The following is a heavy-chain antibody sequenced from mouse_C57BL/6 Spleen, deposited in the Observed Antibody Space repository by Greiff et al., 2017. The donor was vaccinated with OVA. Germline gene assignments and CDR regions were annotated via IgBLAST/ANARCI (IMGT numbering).Heavy chain of an antibody. CDR2: IYPGSGST. V-gene: IGHV1-55*01. D-gene: IGHD4-1*01. Sequence: VQLQQPGAELVKPGASVKMSCKASGYTFTSYWITWVKQRPGQGLEWIGDIYPGSGSTNYNEKFKSKATLTVDTSSSPAYMQLSSLTSEGSAVYESARRLTGCLDYWGQGTTLTVSS. CDR3: ARRLTGCLDY. CDR1: GYTFTSYW. J-gene: IGHJ2*01.